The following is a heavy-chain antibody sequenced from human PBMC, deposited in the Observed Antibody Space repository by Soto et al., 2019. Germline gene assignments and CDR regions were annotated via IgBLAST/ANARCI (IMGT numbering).Heavy chain of an antibody. V-gene: IGHV3-11*01. Sequence: QVQLVESGGGLVKPGGSLRLSCVGSGFTFSDDYIMWIRQAPGKGLEWVSYISGTGSTTYYTDSVKGRFTISRDNAKNTLYLQMSNLGAEDTAVYCCARRGSAYNWFDPWGQGTLVTVSS. CDR1: GFTFSDDY. J-gene: IGHJ5*02. CDR3: ARRGSAYNWFDP. CDR2: ISGTGSTT. D-gene: IGHD2-15*01.